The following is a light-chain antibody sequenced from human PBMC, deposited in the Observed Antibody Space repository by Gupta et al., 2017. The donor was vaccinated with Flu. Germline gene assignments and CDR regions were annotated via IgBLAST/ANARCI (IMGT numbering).Light chain of an antibody. J-gene: IGLJ2*01. CDR2: SNN. CDR3: ATGDDSRKEG. CDR1: SSNIGSNT. Sequence: QRVTISCSGSSSNIGSNTVNWYQQLPGTAPKLRIYSNNQRPAGVPDRFSGSKSGTSASLAISGLQAEDEADYYCATGDDSRKEGFGGGTKLTVL. V-gene: IGLV1-44*01.